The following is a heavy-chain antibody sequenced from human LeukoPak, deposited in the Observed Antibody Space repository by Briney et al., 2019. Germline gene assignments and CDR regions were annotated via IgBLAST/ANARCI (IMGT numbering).Heavy chain of an antibody. D-gene: IGHD3-10*02. V-gene: IGHV3-23*01. J-gene: IGHJ6*02. CDR3: ARDLHYYVAMGV. CDR2: IGSDGKT. CDR1: GFTFSAYA. Sequence: PGGSLRLSCEASGFTFSAYAMTWVRQAPGKGLEWVSSIGSDGKTHYSESVKGRFAISRDNSKSMLFPQLNSLRAEDTALYYCARDLHYYVAMGVWGQGTTVTVSS.